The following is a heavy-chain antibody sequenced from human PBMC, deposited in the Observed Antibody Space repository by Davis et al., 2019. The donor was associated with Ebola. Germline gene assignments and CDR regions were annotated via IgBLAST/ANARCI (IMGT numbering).Heavy chain of an antibody. CDR2: IWYDGSRK. J-gene: IGHJ4*02. V-gene: IGHV3-30*19. CDR1: GFNFRSYG. Sequence: PGGSLRLSCAASGFNFRSYGMHWVRQAPDKGLEWVAVIWYDGSRKYYGDSVKGRFTISRDNSKNTLYLQMNSLRAEDTAVYYCARGGVGATIVLYYFDYWGQGTLVTVSS. CDR3: ARGGVGATIVLYYFDY. D-gene: IGHD1-26*01.